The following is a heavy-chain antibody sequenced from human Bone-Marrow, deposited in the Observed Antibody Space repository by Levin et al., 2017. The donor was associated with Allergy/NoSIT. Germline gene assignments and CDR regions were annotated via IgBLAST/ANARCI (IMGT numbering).Heavy chain of an antibody. J-gene: IGHJ5*02. CDR3: ARLGFTTGWLHNWFDP. D-gene: IGHD6-19*01. CDR1: GDSISTSDHY. CDR2: IRSGGST. V-gene: IGHV4-39*01. Sequence: SETLSLTCTVSGDSISTSDHYWGWIRQPPGKGLEWIASIRSGGSTYYNPSLKSRVTLSVDTAKNQISLEMTSQAAADTAVYYCARLGFTTGWLHNWFDPWGQGTLVTVFS.